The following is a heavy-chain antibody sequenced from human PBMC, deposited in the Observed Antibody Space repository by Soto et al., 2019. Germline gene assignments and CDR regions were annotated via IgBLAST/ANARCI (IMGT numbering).Heavy chain of an antibody. D-gene: IGHD2-2*01. CDR1: GFIFNKSP. CDR2: ITSTSSYT. V-gene: IGHV3-21*01. Sequence: GSLSLSCAASGFIFNKSPLNWVHRAPGHGLQWVSYITSTSSYTYYADSVKGRFTISRDNAKNSLYLQLSSLRAEDTAVYYCARQKCTSTSCNHGMDVWSQGTTVTVSS. J-gene: IGHJ6*02. CDR3: ARQKCTSTSCNHGMDV.